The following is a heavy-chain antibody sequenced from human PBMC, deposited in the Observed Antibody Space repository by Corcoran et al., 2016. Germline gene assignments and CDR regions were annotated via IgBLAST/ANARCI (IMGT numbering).Heavy chain of an antibody. CDR1: GFTVSSNY. Sequence: EVQLVESGGGLIQPGGSLRLSCAASGFTVSSNYMNWVRQAPGKGLEWVSIIYTGGSTYYADSVKGRFTISRDNSNNTLYLQMNSLSAEDKAVYYCARDVDDSSYSGAFDIWGQGTMVTVSS. CDR2: IYTGGST. V-gene: IGHV3-53*01. J-gene: IGHJ3*02. D-gene: IGHD6-6*01. CDR3: ARDVDDSSYSGAFDI.